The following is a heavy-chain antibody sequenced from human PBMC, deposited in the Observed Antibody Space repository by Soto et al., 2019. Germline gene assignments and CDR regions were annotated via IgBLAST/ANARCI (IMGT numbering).Heavy chain of an antibody. V-gene: IGHV3-30*03. CDR3: ARWVGGSMFDNSGKYDS. CDR1: GFTFSSSG. CDR2: IAYDGSKT. J-gene: IGHJ5*01. D-gene: IGHD3-22*01. Sequence: QVQLVESGGGVVQPGRSLRLTCAASGFTFSSSGMHWVRQAPGKGLEWVALIAYDGSKTYYGDSVRGRFTISRDNSENTLFLQMNSLRAEDTPVYYCARWVGGSMFDNSGKYDSWGQGTLVTVSS.